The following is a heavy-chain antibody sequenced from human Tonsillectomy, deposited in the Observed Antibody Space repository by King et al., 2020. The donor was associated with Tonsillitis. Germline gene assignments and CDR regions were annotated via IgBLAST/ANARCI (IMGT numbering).Heavy chain of an antibody. J-gene: IGHJ5*02. CDR1: GYTFTSYD. V-gene: IGHV1-8*01. D-gene: IGHD4-11*01. Sequence: QLVQSGAEVKKPGASVKVSCKASGYTFTSYDINWVRQATGQGLEWMGWMNPNSGNTGYAQKFQGRVTMTRNTSISTAYMELSSLRSEDTAVYYCARGGRFHSSYSTYGVMWFDPWGQGTLVTVSS. CDR2: MNPNSGNT. CDR3: ARGGRFHSSYSTYGVMWFDP.